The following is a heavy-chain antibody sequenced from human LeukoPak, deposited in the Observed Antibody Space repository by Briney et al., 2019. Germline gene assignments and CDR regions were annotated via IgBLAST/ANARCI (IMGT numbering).Heavy chain of an antibody. CDR2: IYTSGST. Sequence: SQTLSLTCTVSGGSISSGSYYWSWIRQPAGKGLEWIVRIYTSGSTNYNPSLKSRVTISVDTSKNQFSLQLSSVTAADAAVYYCARDPYCSGGSCYSYWGQGTLVTVSS. J-gene: IGHJ4*02. CDR3: ARDPYCSGGSCYSY. D-gene: IGHD2-15*01. CDR1: GGSISSGSYY. V-gene: IGHV4-61*02.